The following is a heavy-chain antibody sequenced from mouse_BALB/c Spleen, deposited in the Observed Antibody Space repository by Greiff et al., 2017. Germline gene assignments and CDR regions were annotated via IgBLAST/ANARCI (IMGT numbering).Heavy chain of an antibody. CDR1: GYTFTSYY. Sequence: VQLQQSGAELMKPGASVKISCKATGYTFTSYYMYWVKQRPGQGLEWIGEINPSNGGTNFNEKFKSKATLTVDKSSSTAYMQLSSLTSEDSAVYYCTMNYGNYGFAYWGQGTLVTVSA. J-gene: IGHJ3*01. CDR2: INPSNGGT. V-gene: IGHV1S16*01. D-gene: IGHD2-1*01. CDR3: TMNYGNYGFAY.